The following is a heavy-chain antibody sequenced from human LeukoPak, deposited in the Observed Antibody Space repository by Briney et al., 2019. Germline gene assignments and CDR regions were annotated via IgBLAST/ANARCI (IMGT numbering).Heavy chain of an antibody. CDR1: GFTFSSYG. CDR3: AREVIVGSDAFDI. V-gene: IGHV3-74*01. D-gene: IGHD3-22*01. CDR2: INSDGSST. J-gene: IGHJ3*02. Sequence: GGSLRLSCAASGFTFSSYGMHWVRQAPGKGLVWVSRINSDGSSTSYADSVKGRFTISRDNAKNTLYLQMNSLRAEDTAVYYCAREVIVGSDAFDIWGQGTMVTVSS.